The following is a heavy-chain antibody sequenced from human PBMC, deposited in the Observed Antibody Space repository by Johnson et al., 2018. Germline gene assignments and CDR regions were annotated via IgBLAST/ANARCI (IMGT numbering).Heavy chain of an antibody. J-gene: IGHJ6*02. CDR1: GFTFSSYG. Sequence: VQLVESGGGVVQPGRSLRLSCAASGFTFSSYGMHWVRQAPGKGLAWVAVISYDGSNKYYADPVKGRFTISRDNSKNTLYLQMNSRRAEDTAVYYCAKDSTAYGMDVWGQGTTVTVSS. D-gene: IGHD2/OR15-2a*01. CDR2: ISYDGSNK. CDR3: AKDSTAYGMDV. V-gene: IGHV3-30*18.